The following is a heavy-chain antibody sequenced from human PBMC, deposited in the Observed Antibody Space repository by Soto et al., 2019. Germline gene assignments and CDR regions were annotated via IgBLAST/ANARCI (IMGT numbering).Heavy chain of an antibody. CDR3: SRDGYSSGWYGGHNWFDP. D-gene: IGHD6-19*01. Sequence: SETLSLTWIVFGGSVSSGSYYWSWIRQPPGKGLEWIGYISYTGSTYYNPSRKSRVTISVDRSKTQFSLKLSSVTAADTAVYYCSRDGYSSGWYGGHNWFDPWGQGTLVTVAS. J-gene: IGHJ5*02. V-gene: IGHV4-61*01. CDR1: GGSVSSGSYY. CDR2: ISYTGST.